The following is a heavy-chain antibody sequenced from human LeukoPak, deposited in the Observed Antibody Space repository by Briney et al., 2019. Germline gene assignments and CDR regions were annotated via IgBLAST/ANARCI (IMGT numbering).Heavy chain of an antibody. J-gene: IGHJ4*01. Sequence: GGSLRLSCAASGFTFSSYAMAWVRQAPGKGLEWVSVISGNGDNTYYADSVKGRFTISRDKSKNTRYLQMNSLRVEDTAVYYCAKMAGYSYGYQFDYWGEGTLVTVSS. D-gene: IGHD5-18*01. CDR1: GFTFSSYA. V-gene: IGHV3-23*01. CDR3: AKMAGYSYGYQFDY. CDR2: ISGNGDNT.